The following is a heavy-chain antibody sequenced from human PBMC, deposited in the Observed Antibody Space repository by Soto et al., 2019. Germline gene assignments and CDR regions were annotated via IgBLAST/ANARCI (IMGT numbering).Heavy chain of an antibody. CDR2: VSHSGST. V-gene: IGHV4-31*03. D-gene: IGHD5-18*01. J-gene: IGHJ4*02. Sequence: SETLSLTCTVSGGSISSAAYYWSWIRQHPGKGLEWIGYVSHSGSTYYTPSLKSRVIISADTSKNQFSLNLTSVTAADTAVYYCAREYTYGSNFFDCWGQGALVTVSS. CDR3: AREYTYGSNFFDC. CDR1: GGSISSAAYY.